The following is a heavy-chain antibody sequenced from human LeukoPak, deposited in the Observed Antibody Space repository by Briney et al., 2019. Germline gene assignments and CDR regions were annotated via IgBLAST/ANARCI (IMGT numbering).Heavy chain of an antibody. CDR3: AKDLAVAGSNYYGMDL. CDR2: ISWNSGSI. D-gene: IGHD6-19*01. CDR1: GFTFDDYA. V-gene: IGHV3-9*01. J-gene: IGHJ6*02. Sequence: QSGGSLRLSCAASGFTFDDYAMHWVRQAPGKGLEWVSGISWNSGSIGYADSAKGRFTISRDNAKNSLYLQMNSLRAEDTALYYCAKDLAVAGSNYYGMDLWGQGTTVTVSS.